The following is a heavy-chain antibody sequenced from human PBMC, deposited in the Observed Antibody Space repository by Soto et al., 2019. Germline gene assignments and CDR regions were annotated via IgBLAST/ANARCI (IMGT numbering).Heavy chain of an antibody. D-gene: IGHD2-2*01. Sequence: GGSLRLSCAASGFTFAHYAMHWVRHSPGKGLEWVAFMSHDENRKLYSDSVKGRFTISRDNSKSTLYLQMSRLRAEDTAVYYCAKETVPSTQKHFDYWGQGTLVTVSS. V-gene: IGHV3-30*18. CDR2: MSHDENRK. J-gene: IGHJ4*02. CDR1: GFTFAHYA. CDR3: AKETVPSTQKHFDY.